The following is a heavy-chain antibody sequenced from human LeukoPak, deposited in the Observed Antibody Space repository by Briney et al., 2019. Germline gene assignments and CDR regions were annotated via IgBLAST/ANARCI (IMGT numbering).Heavy chain of an antibody. CDR3: ASLNWNYARDRYYYYGMDV. CDR2: IIPILGIA. V-gene: IGHV1-69*04. J-gene: IGHJ6*02. Sequence: GASVKVSCKASGGTFSSYAISWVRQAPGQGLEWMGRIIPILGIANYAQKFQGRVTITADKSTSTAYMELSSLRSEDTAVYYCASLNWNYARDRYYYYGMDVWGQGTTVTVSS. CDR1: GGTFSSYA. D-gene: IGHD1-7*01.